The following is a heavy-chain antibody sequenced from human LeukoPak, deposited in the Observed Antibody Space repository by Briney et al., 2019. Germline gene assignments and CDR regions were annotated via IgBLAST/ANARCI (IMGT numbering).Heavy chain of an antibody. Sequence: SETLSLTCTVSGGSINIYYWSWIRQPPGKGLEWIGYIYYSGSTNYNPSLKSRVTISVDTSKKQFSLKLSSVTAADTAVYYCARAYYSTSWLPHWGQGALVTVSS. CDR2: IYYSGST. D-gene: IGHD3-10*01. CDR3: ARAYYSTSWLPH. J-gene: IGHJ4*02. CDR1: GGSINIYY. V-gene: IGHV4-59*01.